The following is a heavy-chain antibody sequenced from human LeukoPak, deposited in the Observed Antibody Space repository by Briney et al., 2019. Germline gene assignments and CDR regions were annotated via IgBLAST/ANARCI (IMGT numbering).Heavy chain of an antibody. J-gene: IGHJ6*02. CDR1: GYTFTGYY. D-gene: IGHD2-2*01. CDR2: INPNSGST. Sequence: ASVKVSCKASGYTFTGYYMHWVRQAPGQGLEWMGWINPNSGSTNYAQKFQGRVTMTRDTSISTAYMELSSLRSDDPAVYYCARVVPAANKNYYGMDVWGQGTTVTVSS. CDR3: ARVVPAANKNYYGMDV. V-gene: IGHV1-2*02.